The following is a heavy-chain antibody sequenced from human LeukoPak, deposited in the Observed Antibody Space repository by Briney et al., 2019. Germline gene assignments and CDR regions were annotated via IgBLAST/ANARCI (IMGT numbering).Heavy chain of an antibody. CDR2: INDSGSV. V-gene: IGHV4-34*01. J-gene: IGHJ4*02. Sequence: SETLSLTCAVYSGSFSGYYWSWIRQPPGKGMEWIGEINDSGSVNCNPSLKNRVTLSVDTSKNQFSLRLSSVAAADTAVYYCARRLVDSGASQVSDDWGQGTLVTVSS. D-gene: IGHD2-15*01. CDR1: SGSFSGYY. CDR3: ARRLVDSGASQVSDD.